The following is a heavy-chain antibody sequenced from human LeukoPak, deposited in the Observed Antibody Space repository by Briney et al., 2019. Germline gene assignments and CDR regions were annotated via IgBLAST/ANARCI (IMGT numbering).Heavy chain of an antibody. CDR3: ARDQKQYYYDSSGPEHFDL. Sequence: PSETLSLTCAVYGGSFSGYYWSWIRQPPGKGLEWIGEINHSGSTNYNPSLKSRVTISVDTSKNQFSLKLSSVTAADTAVYYCARDQKQYYYDSSGPEHFDLWGRGTLVTVSS. V-gene: IGHV4-34*01. CDR1: GGSFSGYY. J-gene: IGHJ2*01. D-gene: IGHD3-22*01. CDR2: INHSGST.